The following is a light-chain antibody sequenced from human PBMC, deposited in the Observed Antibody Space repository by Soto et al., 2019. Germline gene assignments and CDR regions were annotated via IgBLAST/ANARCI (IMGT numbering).Light chain of an antibody. J-gene: IGLJ3*02. CDR3: QSYDVTNQV. CDR1: SGSIASNY. CDR2: EDN. Sequence: NFMLTQPHSVSESPGKTVIISCTRSSGSIASNYVQWYQQRPGSSPTTVIYEDNQRPSGVPDRFSGSIDSSSNSASLTISGLETEVEADYYCQSYDVTNQVFGGGTNLTVL. V-gene: IGLV6-57*01.